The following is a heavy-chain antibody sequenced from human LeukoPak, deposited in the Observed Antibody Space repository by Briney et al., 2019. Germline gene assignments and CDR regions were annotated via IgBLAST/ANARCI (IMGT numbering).Heavy chain of an antibody. CDR1: GGSISSSSYY. Sequence: SETLSLTCTVSGGSISSSSYYWGWIRQPPGKGLEWIGSIYYSGSTYYNPSLKSRVTISVDTSKNQFSLKLSSVTAADTAVYYCARRSSSWSLSYYENGNWFDPWGQGTLVTVSS. V-gene: IGHV4-39*01. J-gene: IGHJ5*02. D-gene: IGHD6-13*01. CDR3: ARRSSSWSLSYYENGNWFDP. CDR2: IYYSGST.